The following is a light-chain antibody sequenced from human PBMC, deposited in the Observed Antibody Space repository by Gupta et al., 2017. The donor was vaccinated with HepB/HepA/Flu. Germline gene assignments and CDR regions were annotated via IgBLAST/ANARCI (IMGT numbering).Light chain of an antibody. Sequence: SYELTQPPSVSVSPGQTASITCSGDKLGNKYACWYQQKPGQSPVLVSYQDTKRPSGIPERFSGSNSGNTATLTISGTQPMDEADYYCQAWDNSIVVFGGGTKLTVL. CDR1: KLGNKY. J-gene: IGLJ2*01. V-gene: IGLV3-1*01. CDR3: QAWDNSIVV. CDR2: QDT.